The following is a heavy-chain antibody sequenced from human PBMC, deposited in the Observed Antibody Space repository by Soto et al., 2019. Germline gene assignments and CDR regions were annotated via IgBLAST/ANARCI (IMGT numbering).Heavy chain of an antibody. CDR3: AGTRGYSGTGGLDG. CDR1: GFTFSSYS. CDR2: ISSSSSYI. J-gene: IGHJ6*02. Sequence: EVQLVESGGGLVKPGGSLRLSCAASGFTFSSYSMNWVRQAPGKGLEWVSSISSSSSYIYYADSVKGRFTISRDNAKNSLSLQMNSLRAEDTAVYYCAGTRGYSGTGGLDGWGQGTTVTVSS. V-gene: IGHV3-21*01. D-gene: IGHD5-18*01.